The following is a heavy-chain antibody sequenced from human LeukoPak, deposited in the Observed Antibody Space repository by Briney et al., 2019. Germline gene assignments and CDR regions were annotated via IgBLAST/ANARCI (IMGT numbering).Heavy chain of an antibody. Sequence: SQTLPLTCTVSGDSISRGDYYGSWIRQPPGKGLEWLGNIYYSGSTYYNPSLQSRLTLSVDTSKNQFSLKLNSVTAADTALYYCATMMVVAPDAFHIWGQGTMVTVSS. D-gene: IGHD3-22*01. CDR1: GDSISRGDYY. J-gene: IGHJ3*02. V-gene: IGHV4-30-4*01. CDR2: IYYSGST. CDR3: ATMMVVAPDAFHI.